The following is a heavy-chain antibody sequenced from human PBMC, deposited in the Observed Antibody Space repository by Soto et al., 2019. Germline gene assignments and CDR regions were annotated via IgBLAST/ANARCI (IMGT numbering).Heavy chain of an antibody. V-gene: IGHV4-59*01. D-gene: IGHD3-10*01. Sequence: PSETLSLTCAVYGGSFSGYYWSWIRQPPGKGLEWIGYIYYSGSTNYNPSLKSRVTISVDTSKNQFSLKLSSVTAADTAMYYCARGFYDSGSYYTQLDYWGLGTLVTVSS. CDR3: ARGFYDSGSYYTQLDY. J-gene: IGHJ4*02. CDR1: GGSFSGYY. CDR2: IYYSGST.